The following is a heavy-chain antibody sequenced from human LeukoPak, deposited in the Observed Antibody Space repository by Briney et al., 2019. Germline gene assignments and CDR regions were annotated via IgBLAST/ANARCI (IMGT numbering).Heavy chain of an antibody. CDR1: GFTLSSYW. CDR3: ARDWVAGVPFDAFDI. J-gene: IGHJ3*02. Sequence: GGSLRLSCAASGFTLSSYWMSWVRQAPGKGLEWVANIKEDGGEKYYVDSVKGRFTISRDNAKNSLYLHMNSLTAEDTAMYYCARDWVAGVPFDAFDIWGQGTMVSVSS. CDR2: IKEDGGEK. D-gene: IGHD3-10*01. V-gene: IGHV3-7*03.